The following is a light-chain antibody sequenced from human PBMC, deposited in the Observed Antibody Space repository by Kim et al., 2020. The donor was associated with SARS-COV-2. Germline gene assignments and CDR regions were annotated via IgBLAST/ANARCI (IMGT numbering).Light chain of an antibody. J-gene: IGLJ2*01. CDR2: YDS. CDR3: QVWDSSSDHVV. Sequence: APGKTAWITCGGNNIGSKSVHWYQQKPGQAPVLVIYYDSDRPSGSPERFSGSNSGNTATLTISRVEAGDEADYYCQVWDSSSDHVVFGGGTKLTVL. CDR1: NIGSKS. V-gene: IGLV3-21*04.